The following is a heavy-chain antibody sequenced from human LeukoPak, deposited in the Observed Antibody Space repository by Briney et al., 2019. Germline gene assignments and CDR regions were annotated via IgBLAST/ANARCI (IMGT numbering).Heavy chain of an antibody. Sequence: ASVKVSCKASGYTFTSYGISWVRQAPGQGLEWMGWISAYNGNTNYAQKFQGRVTMTRDTSISTAYMELSRLRSDDTAVYYCARGGGTVGAGLDIWGQGTMVTVSS. CDR1: GYTFTSYG. CDR3: ARGGGTVGAGLDI. D-gene: IGHD1-26*01. V-gene: IGHV1-18*01. J-gene: IGHJ3*02. CDR2: ISAYNGNT.